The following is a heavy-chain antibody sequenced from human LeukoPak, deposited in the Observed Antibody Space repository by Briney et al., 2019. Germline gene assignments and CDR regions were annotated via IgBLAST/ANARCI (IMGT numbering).Heavy chain of an antibody. CDR1: GYTFTGYY. J-gene: IGHJ6*04. CDR3: ARMSVAGAYGMDV. V-gene: IGHV1-2*04. CDR2: INPNSGGT. Sequence: GASVKVSCKASGYTFTGYYMHWVRQAPGQGLEWMGWINPNSGGTSYAQKFQGWVTMTRDTSISTAYMELSRLRSDDTAVYYCARMSVAGAYGMDVWGKGTTVTVSS. D-gene: IGHD6-19*01.